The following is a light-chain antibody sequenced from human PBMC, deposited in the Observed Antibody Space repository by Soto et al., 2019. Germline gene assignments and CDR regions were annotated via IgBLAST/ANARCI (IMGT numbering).Light chain of an antibody. CDR2: WAS. J-gene: IGKJ4*01. Sequence: DIVMTQSPASLAVSLGGGATINCKSSQSVLSSANNENYLAWYRQKPGQPPKLLIYWASTRESGVPDRFSGSGSGTDFTLTISSLQAEDVAVYFCQQYFSTPLTFGGGTKVEIK. CDR3: QQYFSTPLT. CDR1: QSVLSSANNENY. V-gene: IGKV4-1*01.